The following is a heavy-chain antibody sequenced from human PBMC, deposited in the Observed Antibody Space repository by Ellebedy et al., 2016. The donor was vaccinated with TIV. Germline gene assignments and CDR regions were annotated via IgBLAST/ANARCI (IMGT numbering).Heavy chain of an antibody. V-gene: IGHV5-10-1*01. J-gene: IGHJ6*02. CDR2: IDPSDSYT. CDR1: RYSFTSYW. D-gene: IGHD1-26*01. CDR3: ARPVGATTTFGMDV. Sequence: GESLKISXKGSRYSFTSYWISWVRQMPGKGLEWMGRIDPSDSYTNYSPSFQGHVTISADKSISTAYLQWSSLKASDTAMYYCARPVGATTTFGMDVWGQGTTVTVSS.